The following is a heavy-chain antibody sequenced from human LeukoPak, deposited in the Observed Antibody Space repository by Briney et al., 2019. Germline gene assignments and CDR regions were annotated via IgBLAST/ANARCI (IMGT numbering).Heavy chain of an antibody. CDR2: IRSKAYGGTT. CDR3: TGGSKDYYYYGMDV. J-gene: IGHJ6*02. Sequence: PGGSLRLSCTASGFTFGDYAMSWVRQAPGKGLEWVGFIRSKAYGGTTEYAASVKGRFTISRDDSKSIAYLQMNSLKTEDTAVYYCTGGSKDYYYYGMDVWGQGTTVTVSS. V-gene: IGHV3-49*04. D-gene: IGHD2-15*01. CDR1: GFTFGDYA.